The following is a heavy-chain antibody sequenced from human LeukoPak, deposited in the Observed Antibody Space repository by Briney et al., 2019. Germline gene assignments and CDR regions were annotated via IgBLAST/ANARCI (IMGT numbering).Heavy chain of an antibody. CDR1: GFTFSSYA. Sequence: GGSLRLSCAASGFTFSSYAMHWVRQAPGKGLEWVAVISYDGSNKYYADSVKGRFTISRDNSKNTLYLQMNSLRAEDTAVYYCTRATATGHYYYYMDVWGKGTTVTVSS. CDR3: TRATATGHYYYYMDV. J-gene: IGHJ6*03. CDR2: ISYDGSNK. V-gene: IGHV3-30*04. D-gene: IGHD5-18*01.